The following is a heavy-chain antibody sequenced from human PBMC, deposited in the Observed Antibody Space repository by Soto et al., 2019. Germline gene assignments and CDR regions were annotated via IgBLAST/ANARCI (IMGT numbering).Heavy chain of an antibody. CDR2: IIPIFGTA. J-gene: IGHJ6*02. Sequence: ASVKVSCKASGGTFSSYAISWVRQAPGQGLEWMGGIIPIFGTANYAQKFQGRVTITADESTSTAYMELSSLRSEDTAVYYCARDVPSWAPYYYGSGTQTRYGMDVWGQGTPVTVSS. CDR3: ARDVPSWAPYYYGSGTQTRYGMDV. D-gene: IGHD3-10*01. V-gene: IGHV1-69*13. CDR1: GGTFSSYA.